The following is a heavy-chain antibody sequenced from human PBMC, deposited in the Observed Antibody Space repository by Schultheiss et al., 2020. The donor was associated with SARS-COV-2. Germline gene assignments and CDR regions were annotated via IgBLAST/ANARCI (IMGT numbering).Heavy chain of an antibody. V-gene: IGHV4-59*08. J-gene: IGHJ6*02. Sequence: SETLSLTCAVSGASVTSYYWNWIRRPPGKGLEWIGYIYYSGSTNYNPSLKSRVTMSVDTSKNQFSLKLTSVTAADTAVYFCARHRSLYTMDVWGHGTTVTVSS. CDR2: IYYSGST. D-gene: IGHD4-11*01. CDR1: GASVTSYY. CDR3: ARHRSLYTMDV.